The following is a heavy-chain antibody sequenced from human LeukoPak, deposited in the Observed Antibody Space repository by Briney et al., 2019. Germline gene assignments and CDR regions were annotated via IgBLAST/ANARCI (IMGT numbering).Heavy chain of an antibody. J-gene: IGHJ4*02. CDR1: GFTFSSYW. V-gene: IGHV3-7*01. Sequence: GGSLRLSCTASGFTFSSYWMSWVRQAPGKGLEWVANIKQDGSEKYYVDSVKGRFTISRDNAKNSLYLQMNSLRAEDTAVYYCARDSTSGSYFLDYWGQGTLVTVSS. CDR3: ARDSTSGSYFLDY. D-gene: IGHD1-26*01. CDR2: IKQDGSEK.